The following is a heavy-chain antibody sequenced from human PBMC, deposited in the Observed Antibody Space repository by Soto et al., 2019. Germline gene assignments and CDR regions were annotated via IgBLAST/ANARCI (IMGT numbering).Heavy chain of an antibody. CDR3: AXSKAGPGGYYYYSGMDV. D-gene: IGHD2-8*02. CDR2: IRETNSDT. Sequence: PGGSLRLSCAASGFTFSDYAMNWVRQAPGKGLEWVSGIRETNSDTYYTNSVRGRFTMSRDNSKNTIYLQMTSLSAEDTAVYYCAXSKAGPGGYYYYSGMDVWGQGTTVTVSS. J-gene: IGHJ6*02. CDR1: GFTFSDYA. V-gene: IGHV3-23*01.